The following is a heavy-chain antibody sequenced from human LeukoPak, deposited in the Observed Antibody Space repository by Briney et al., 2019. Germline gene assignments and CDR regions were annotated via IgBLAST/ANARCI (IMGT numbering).Heavy chain of an antibody. CDR3: ARLRYGSGRLQYYYMDV. V-gene: IGHV4-34*01. D-gene: IGHD3-10*01. CDR1: GFTFDDYG. J-gene: IGHJ6*03. Sequence: GSLRLSCAASGFTFDDYGLSWIRQPPGKGLEWIGEINHSGSTNYNPSLKSRVTISVDTSKNQFSLKLSSVTAADTAVYYCARLRYGSGRLQYYYMDVWGKGTTVTISS. CDR2: INHSGST.